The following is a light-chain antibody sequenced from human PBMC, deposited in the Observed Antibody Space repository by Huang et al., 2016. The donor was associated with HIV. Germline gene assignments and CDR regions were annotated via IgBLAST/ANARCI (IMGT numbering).Light chain of an antibody. J-gene: IGKJ2*01. CDR3: QQYSKWPPNT. CDR2: GAS. V-gene: IGKV3-15*01. Sequence: EIVMTQSPATLSLSPGERATLSGRASQSVNSKLAWYQQKPGQAPRLRIDGASTSATGVPGRFSGSGSWTEFTLTISSLQSEDFAVYYCQQYSKWPPNTFGQGTKLESK. CDR1: QSVNSK.